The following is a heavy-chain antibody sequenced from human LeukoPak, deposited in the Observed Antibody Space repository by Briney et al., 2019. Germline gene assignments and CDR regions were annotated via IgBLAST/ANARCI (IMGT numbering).Heavy chain of an antibody. CDR2: ISASGGSA. J-gene: IGHJ4*02. CDR1: GLTFSGYA. V-gene: IGHV3-23*01. D-gene: IGHD6-19*01. CDR3: AKGGPVAGTELDY. Sequence: GGSLRLSCAASGLTFSGYAMSWVRQAPGKGLEWVSSISASGGSAYYTDSVKGRFTISRDNSMNTLYLQMNSLRAEDTALYYCAKGGPVAGTELDYWGQGTLVTVSS.